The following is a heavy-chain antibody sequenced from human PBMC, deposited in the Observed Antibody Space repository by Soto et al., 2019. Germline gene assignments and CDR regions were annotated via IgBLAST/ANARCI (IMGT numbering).Heavy chain of an antibody. Sequence: QVQLVESGGDVVQPGRSPRLSCAASGFTFSNFGMHWVRQAPGKGLEWVAAISSDGGDKYYSHSVKDRFTISRDNSKNTLFLQMNSLRVEDTAVYYCVKGSEVARQELDHWGQGILVTVSS. CDR1: GFTFSNFG. D-gene: IGHD2-15*01. CDR3: VKGSEVARQELDH. J-gene: IGHJ4*02. CDR2: ISSDGGDK. V-gene: IGHV3-30*18.